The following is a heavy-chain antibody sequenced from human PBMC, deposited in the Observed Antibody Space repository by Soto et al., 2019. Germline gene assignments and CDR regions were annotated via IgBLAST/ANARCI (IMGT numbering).Heavy chain of an antibody. V-gene: IGHV1-8*01. D-gene: IGHD2-2*01. CDR3: ARGGVPAALYGYYYYMDV. CDR2: MNPNSGNT. J-gene: IGHJ6*03. Sequence: GASVKVSCKASGYTFTSYDINWVRRATGQGLEWMGWMNPNSGNTGYAQKFQGRVTMTRNTSISTAYMELSSLRSEDTAVYYCARGGVPAALYGYYYYMDVWGKGTTVTVSS. CDR1: GYTFTSYD.